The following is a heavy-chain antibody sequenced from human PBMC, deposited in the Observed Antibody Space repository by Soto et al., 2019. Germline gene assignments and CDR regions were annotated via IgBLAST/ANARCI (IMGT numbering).Heavy chain of an antibody. V-gene: IGHV3-30*04. D-gene: IGHD4-17*01. CDR2: ITYDGRNK. CDR3: ARWVYGNYFDP. CDR1: GFTFNSYA. Sequence: QVHLVESGGGVVQPGRSLRLSCIASGFTFNSYAMHWVRQSPGKGLEWLSHITYDGRNKNYAESVQGRFTISRDDSKNTLYLQMNSLRADDTAIYYGARWVYGNYFDPWGQGTLVTVSS. J-gene: IGHJ5*02.